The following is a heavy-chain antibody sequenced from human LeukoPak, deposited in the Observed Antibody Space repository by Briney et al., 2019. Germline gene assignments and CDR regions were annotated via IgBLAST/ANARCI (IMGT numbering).Heavy chain of an antibody. Sequence: SETLSLTCTVSGGSISSSSYYWGWIRQPPGKGLEWIGSIYYTESTYYNPSLKSRVTISVDTSKNQFSLKLSSVTAADTAVYYCARQLDGSSWSLSRRSYFDYWGQGTLVTVSS. CDR2: IYYTEST. CDR1: GGSISSSSYY. J-gene: IGHJ4*02. D-gene: IGHD6-13*01. CDR3: ARQLDGSSWSLSRRSYFDY. V-gene: IGHV4-39*01.